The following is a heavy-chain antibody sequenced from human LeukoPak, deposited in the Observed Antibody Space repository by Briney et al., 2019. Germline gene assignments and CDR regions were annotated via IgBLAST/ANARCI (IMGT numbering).Heavy chain of an antibody. CDR2: INSDGSST. D-gene: IGHD3-3*01. Sequence: GGSLRLSCTASGLTFSTSGFNWVRQAPGKGLVWVSRINSDGSSTSYADSVKGRFTISRDNAKNTLYLQMNSLRAEDTAVYYCARDAVLRFLEWPSGGFDYWGQGTLVTVSS. J-gene: IGHJ4*02. V-gene: IGHV3-74*01. CDR3: ARDAVLRFLEWPSGGFDY. CDR1: GLTFSTSG.